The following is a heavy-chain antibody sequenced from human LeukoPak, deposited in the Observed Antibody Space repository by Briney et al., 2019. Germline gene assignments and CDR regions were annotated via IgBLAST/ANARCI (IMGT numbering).Heavy chain of an antibody. CDR2: IYYSGST. CDR3: ARVNGGSFDI. V-gene: IGHV4-61*08. J-gene: IGHJ3*02. D-gene: IGHD4-23*01. CDR1: GGSISSGGYY. Sequence: PSQTLSLTCTVSGGSISSGGYYWSWIRQPPGKGLEWIGYIYYSGSTNYNPSLKSRVTISVDTTKNQFSLKLSSVTAADTAVYYCARVNGGSFDIWGQGTMVTVSS.